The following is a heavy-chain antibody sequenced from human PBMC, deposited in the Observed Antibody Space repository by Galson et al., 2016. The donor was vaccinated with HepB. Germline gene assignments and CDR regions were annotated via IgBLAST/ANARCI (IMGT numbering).Heavy chain of an antibody. D-gene: IGHD1-26*01. Sequence: TLSLTCTVSGASFSSDRHYWSWIRQPPGKGLEWIGFFHHSGTTNYNASLKSRVTISLDTSKNQFSLKLTSVTAADTAVYYCAKDNSGSYTDDWGQGILATVSS. CDR3: AKDNSGSYTDD. V-gene: IGHV4-61*01. CDR2: FHHSGTT. J-gene: IGHJ4*02. CDR1: GASFSSDRHY.